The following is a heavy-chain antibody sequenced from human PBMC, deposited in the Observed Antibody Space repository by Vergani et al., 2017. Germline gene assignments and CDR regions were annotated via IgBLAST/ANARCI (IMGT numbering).Heavy chain of an antibody. CDR2: IYYSGST. V-gene: IGHV4-31*03. Sequence: QVQLQESGPGLVKPSETLSLTCTVSGGSISSGGYYWSWIRQHPGKGLEWIGYIYYSGSTYYNPSLKSRVTISVDTSKNQFSLKLSSVTAADTAVYYCARVAPGITLAEGLDPWGQGTLVTVSS. D-gene: IGHD3-16*01. CDR3: ARVAPGITLAEGLDP. CDR1: GGSISSGGYY. J-gene: IGHJ5*02.